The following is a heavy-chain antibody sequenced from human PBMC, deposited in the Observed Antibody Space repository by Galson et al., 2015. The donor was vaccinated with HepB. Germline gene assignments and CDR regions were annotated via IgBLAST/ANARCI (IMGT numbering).Heavy chain of an antibody. D-gene: IGHD5-12*01. CDR3: ARALGYSGYDFSSGY. Sequence: SLRLSCAASGFTFSSYSMNWVRQAPGKGLEWVSYISSSGSTIYYADSVKGRFTISRDNAKNSLYLQMNSLRAEDTAVYYCARALGYSGYDFSSGYWGQGTLVTVSS. J-gene: IGHJ4*02. V-gene: IGHV3-48*04. CDR1: GFTFSSYS. CDR2: ISSSGSTI.